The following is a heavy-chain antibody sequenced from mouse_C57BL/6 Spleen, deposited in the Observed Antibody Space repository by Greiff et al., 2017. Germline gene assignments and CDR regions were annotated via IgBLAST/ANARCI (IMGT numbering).Heavy chain of an antibody. CDR1: GYTFTSYW. Sequence: QVQLQQPGAELVRPGSSVKLSCKASGYTFTSYWMDWVKQRPGQGLEWIGNIYPSDSETHYNQQFKDKATLTVDKSSSTAYMQLSSLPSEDSAVYYCARGGWDDFWGQGTTLTVSS. D-gene: IGHD4-1*01. CDR2: IYPSDSET. CDR3: ARGGWDDF. V-gene: IGHV1-61*01. J-gene: IGHJ2*01.